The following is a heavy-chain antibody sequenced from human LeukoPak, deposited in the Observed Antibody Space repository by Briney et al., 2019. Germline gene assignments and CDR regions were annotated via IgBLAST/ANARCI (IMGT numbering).Heavy chain of an antibody. Sequence: GGSLRLSCAASGFTFDDYAMHWVRQAPGKGLEWVSLISGDGGSTYYADSVKGRFTISRDNSKNTLYLQMNSLRAEDTAVYYCAKFTAAAPWGWFDPWGQGTLVTVSS. CDR3: AKFTAAAPWGWFDP. CDR2: ISGDGGST. D-gene: IGHD6-13*01. CDR1: GFTFDDYA. J-gene: IGHJ5*02. V-gene: IGHV3-43*02.